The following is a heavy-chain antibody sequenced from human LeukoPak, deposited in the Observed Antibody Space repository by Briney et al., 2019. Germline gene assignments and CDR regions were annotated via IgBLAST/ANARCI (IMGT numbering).Heavy chain of an antibody. D-gene: IGHD4-17*01. J-gene: IGHJ5*02. V-gene: IGHV4-31*03. CDR1: GGSISSGGYS. CDR2: IYYSGST. Sequence: SQTLSLTCTVSGGSISSGGYSWSWIRQHPGKGLEWIGYIYYSGSTYYNPSLKSRVTISVDTSKNQFSLKLSSVTAADTAVYYCARGNYGDYVDWFDPWGQGTLATVSS. CDR3: ARGNYGDYVDWFDP.